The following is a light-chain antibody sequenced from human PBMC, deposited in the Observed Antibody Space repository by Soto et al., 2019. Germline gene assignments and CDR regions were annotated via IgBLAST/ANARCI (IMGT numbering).Light chain of an antibody. V-gene: IGLV2-14*01. CDR3: TSYTSNTTWV. CDR2: EDR. J-gene: IGLJ3*02. Sequence: QSALTQPAAVSGPPGQSITISCTGTSSDVGRYNYVSWYQQHSGKAPKLVIYEDRNRPSGISNRFSASKSGNTASLTISGLQAEDEADYYCTSYTSNTTWVFGGGTKLTVL. CDR1: SSDVGRYNY.